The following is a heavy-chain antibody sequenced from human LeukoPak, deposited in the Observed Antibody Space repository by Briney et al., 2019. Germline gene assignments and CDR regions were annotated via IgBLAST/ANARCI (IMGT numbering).Heavy chain of an antibody. D-gene: IGHD1-26*01. CDR1: RFTISNYA. CDR2: IGGIGGTT. Sequence: GGSLRLSCAASRFTISNYAMSWVRQAPGKGLEWVSGIGGIGGTTHYADSVKGRFTISRDDSKNTLYLQMNSLRAEDTAIYYCAEDGGGRLRPEYFQHWGQGTLVTVSS. CDR3: AEDGGGRLRPEYFQH. V-gene: IGHV3-23*01. J-gene: IGHJ1*01.